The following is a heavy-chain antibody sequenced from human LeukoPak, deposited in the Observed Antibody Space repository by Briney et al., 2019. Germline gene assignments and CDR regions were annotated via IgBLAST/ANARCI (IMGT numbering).Heavy chain of an antibody. Sequence: ASVKVSCKASGYTFTSYGISWVRQAPGQGLEWMGWISAYNGNTNYAQKLQGRVTMTTDTSTSTAYMELRSLRSDDTAVYYCARDLDDFWSGYYGYWGQGTLVTVSS. J-gene: IGHJ4*02. CDR2: ISAYNGNT. CDR3: ARDLDDFWSGYYGY. CDR1: GYTFTSYG. D-gene: IGHD3-3*01. V-gene: IGHV1-18*01.